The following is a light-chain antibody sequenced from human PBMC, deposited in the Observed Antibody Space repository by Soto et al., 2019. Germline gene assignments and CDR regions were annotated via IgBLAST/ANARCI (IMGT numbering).Light chain of an antibody. J-gene: IGKJ5*01. Sequence: HSPSTLSASVGDRVTITCRASQSISSWLAWYQQKPGKAPKLLIYKASSLESGVPSRFSGSGSGTEFTLTISSLQPDDFATYYCQQYNSYPYTFGQGTRLEIK. V-gene: IGKV1-5*03. CDR1: QSISSW. CDR2: KAS. CDR3: QQYNSYPYT.